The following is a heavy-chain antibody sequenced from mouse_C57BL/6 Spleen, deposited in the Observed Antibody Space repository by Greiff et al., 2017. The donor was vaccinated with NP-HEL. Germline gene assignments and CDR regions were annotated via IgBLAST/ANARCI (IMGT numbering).Heavy chain of an antibody. CDR1: GYAFSSSC. Sequence: VQLQQSGPELVQPGASVKLSCKASGYAFSSSCMNWVRQSPGKGLEWIGRIYPGGGDTNNNGKVKGKATLTADKSSSTAYMQLSSLTSEDSAVYFCARRANYAVDYWGQGTSVTVSS. D-gene: IGHD3-1*01. CDR3: ARRANYAVDY. V-gene: IGHV1-82*01. J-gene: IGHJ4*01. CDR2: IYPGGGDT.